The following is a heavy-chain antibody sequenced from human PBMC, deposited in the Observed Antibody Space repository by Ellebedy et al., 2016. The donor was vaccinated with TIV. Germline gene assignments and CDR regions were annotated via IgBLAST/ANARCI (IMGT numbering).Heavy chain of an antibody. Sequence: SETLSLXCTVPGGSISSGSYYWSWIRQPAGKGLEWIGRIYRSGSTNYNPSLKSRVTMSVDTSKNQFSLKLSSLTAADTAVYFCARETDFWSDSSYFDYWGQGILVTISS. CDR1: GGSISSGSYY. J-gene: IGHJ4*02. D-gene: IGHD3-3*01. CDR3: ARETDFWSDSSYFDY. V-gene: IGHV4-61*02. CDR2: IYRSGST.